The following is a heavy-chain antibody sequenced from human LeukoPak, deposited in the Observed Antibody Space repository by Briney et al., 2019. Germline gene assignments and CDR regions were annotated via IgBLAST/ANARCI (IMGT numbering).Heavy chain of an antibody. Sequence: PGGSLRLSCAASGFNFSSYWMHWVRQAPGKGLVWVSRINSDGSSTSYADSVKGRFTISRDNAKNTLYLQMNSLRAEDTAVYYCARGSRWFYAFDIWGQGTMVTVSS. CDR3: ARGSRWFYAFDI. J-gene: IGHJ3*02. D-gene: IGHD3-10*01. CDR1: GFNFSSYW. CDR2: INSDGSST. V-gene: IGHV3-74*01.